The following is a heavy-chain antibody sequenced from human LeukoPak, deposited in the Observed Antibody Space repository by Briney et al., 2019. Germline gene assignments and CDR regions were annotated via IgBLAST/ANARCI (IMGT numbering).Heavy chain of an antibody. CDR3: ARDNGWFGELLAY. CDR1: GGSISSNY. D-gene: IGHD3-10*01. J-gene: IGHJ4*02. CDR2: IYYSGST. V-gene: IGHV4-59*01. Sequence: SETLSLTCTVSGGSISSNYWSWIRQPPGKGLEWIGYIYYSGSTNYNPSLKSRVTISVDTSKNQFSLKLSSVTAADTAVYYCARDNGWFGELLAYWGQGTLVTVSS.